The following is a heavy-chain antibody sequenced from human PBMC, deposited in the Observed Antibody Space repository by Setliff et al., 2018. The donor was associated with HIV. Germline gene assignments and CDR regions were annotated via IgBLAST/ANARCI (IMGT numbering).Heavy chain of an antibody. CDR3: TTKPPAADFQH. CDR1: GFTFDTFH. J-gene: IGHJ1*01. Sequence: NPGGSLRLSCVTSGFTFDTFHMNWVRQAPGKGLEWVGRIKSKTDGGTTDYAAPVKGRFTISRDDSKNTLYLQMNSLKTEDTAIYYCTTKPPAADFQHWGQGTLVTVSS. V-gene: IGHV3-15*07. D-gene: IGHD2-2*01. CDR2: IKSKTDGGTT.